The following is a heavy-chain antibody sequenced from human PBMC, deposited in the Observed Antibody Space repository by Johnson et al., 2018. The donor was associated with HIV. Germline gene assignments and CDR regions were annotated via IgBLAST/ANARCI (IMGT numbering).Heavy chain of an antibody. V-gene: IGHV3-13*01. CDR2: IGTAGDT. Sequence: VQLVESGGGLVQPGGSLRLSCAASGFTFSSYDMHWVRQATGKGLEWVSAIGTAGDTYYPGSVKGRFTISRENAKNTLYLQMNSLRGEDTAVYFCAKDSLVMAVSQAAFDIWGQGTMVTVSS. J-gene: IGHJ3*02. CDR1: GFTFSSYD. D-gene: IGHD5-24*01. CDR3: AKDSLVMAVSQAAFDI.